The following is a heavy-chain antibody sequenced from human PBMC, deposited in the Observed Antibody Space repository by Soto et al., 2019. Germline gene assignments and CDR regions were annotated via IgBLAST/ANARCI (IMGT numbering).Heavy chain of an antibody. CDR2: IYNDGSHT. CDR1: GSTLGINA. Sequence: QGQMEESGGGVVKLGGSLSPSWEVLGSTLGINAMHWVRQAQGRGRGWRAMIYNDGSHTEYRDSVKGRFTISRDNSKDTLYVQMNNLRVADTAVYYCARDGAAVVGTFDNWGQGTLVTVSS. CDR3: ARDGAAVVGTFDN. D-gene: IGHD6-19*01. V-gene: IGHV3-33*01. J-gene: IGHJ4*02.